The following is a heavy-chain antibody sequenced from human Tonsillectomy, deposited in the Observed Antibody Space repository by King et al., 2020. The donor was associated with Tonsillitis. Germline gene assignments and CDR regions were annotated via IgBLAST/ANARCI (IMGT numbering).Heavy chain of an antibody. V-gene: IGHV4-39*01. CDR3: ALWSGENCFDP. CDR1: GGSISSSSYY. D-gene: IGHD3-3*01. CDR2: IYYSGST. J-gene: IGHJ5*02. Sequence: LQLQESGPGLVKPSETLSLTCTVSGGSISSSSYYWGWIRQPPGKGLEWIGSIYYSGSTYYNPSLQSRVTISVDTSKNQFSLKLSSVTAADTAVYYCALWSGENCFDPWGQGILVTVSS.